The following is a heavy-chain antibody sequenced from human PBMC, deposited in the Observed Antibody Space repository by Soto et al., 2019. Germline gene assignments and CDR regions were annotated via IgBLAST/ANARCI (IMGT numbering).Heavy chain of an antibody. Sequence: QVQLVESGGGVVQPGRSLRLSCAASGFTFSSYAMHWVRQAPGKGLEWVAVISYDGSNKYYADSVKGRFTISRDNSKNTLYLQMNSLRAEDTAVYYCARDRRELLDYWGQGTLVTVSS. CDR3: ARDRRELLDY. V-gene: IGHV3-30-3*01. CDR1: GFTFSSYA. J-gene: IGHJ4*02. CDR2: ISYDGSNK. D-gene: IGHD1-26*01.